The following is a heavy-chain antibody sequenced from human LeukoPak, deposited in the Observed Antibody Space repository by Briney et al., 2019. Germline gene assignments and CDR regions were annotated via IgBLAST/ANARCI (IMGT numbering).Heavy chain of an antibody. CDR3: ASLRTGDFDY. V-gene: IGHV4-34*01. CDR1: GGSFSGYY. CDR2: INHSGST. D-gene: IGHD3-10*01. J-gene: IGHJ4*02. Sequence: SETLSLTCAVYGGSFSGYYWSWIRQPPGKGLEWIGEINHSGSTNYNPSLKSRVTISVDTSKNQFSLKLSSVTAADAAVYYCASLRTGDFDYWGQGALVTVSS.